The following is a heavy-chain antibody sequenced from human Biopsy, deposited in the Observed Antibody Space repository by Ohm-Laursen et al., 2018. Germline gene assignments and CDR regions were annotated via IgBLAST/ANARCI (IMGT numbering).Heavy chain of an antibody. CDR3: AKHGSGWTGDDAFHI. V-gene: IGHV4-59*08. J-gene: IGHJ3*02. CDR1: RGSISGSS. D-gene: IGHD6-19*01. CDR2: ISYSRDT. Sequence: SLTCTVSRGSISGSSWSWIRQAPGKGLEWIGYISYSRDTNYNPSLKSRITISVDTAKNQFSLKLTSVTAADTAVYYCAKHGSGWTGDDAFHIWGQGTMVTVSS.